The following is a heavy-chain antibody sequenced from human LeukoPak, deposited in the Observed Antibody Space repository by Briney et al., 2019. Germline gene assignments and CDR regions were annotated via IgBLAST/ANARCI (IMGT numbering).Heavy chain of an antibody. V-gene: IGHV3-30*02. Sequence: GGSLRLSCAASGFTFSSYGMHWVRQAPGKGLEWVAFIRYDGSKKYYADSVKGRFSISRDKSKNTLYLQMNSLRAEDTAVYYCAKDLYYYDSSGYYLGIFAFDIWGQGTMVTVSS. CDR1: GFTFSSYG. CDR3: AKDLYYYDSSGYYLGIFAFDI. CDR2: IRYDGSKK. D-gene: IGHD3-22*01. J-gene: IGHJ3*02.